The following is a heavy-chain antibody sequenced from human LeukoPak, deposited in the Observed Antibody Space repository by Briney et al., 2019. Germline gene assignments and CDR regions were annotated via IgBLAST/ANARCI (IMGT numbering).Heavy chain of an antibody. Sequence: SETLSLTCTVSGGSISGYHWSWIRQPPGKGLERIGNIYYSGSTNYNPSLKSRVTISVDTSKNQFSLKLSSVTAADTAVYYCARSTVTAAPLFYWGQGTLVTVSS. CDR2: IYYSGST. V-gene: IGHV4-59*01. CDR1: GGSISGYH. CDR3: ARSTVTAAPLFY. D-gene: IGHD4-17*01. J-gene: IGHJ4*02.